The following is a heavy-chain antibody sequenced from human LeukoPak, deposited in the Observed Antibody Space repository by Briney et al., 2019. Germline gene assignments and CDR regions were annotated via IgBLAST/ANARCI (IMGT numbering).Heavy chain of an antibody. Sequence: GGSLRLSCVASGFTFTSDAMNWVRQAPGKGLEWVSSTVSRGTTQYADSAKGRFTVSRDTSKNTLYLQMNSLRADDTAVYYCAKCSTSAYTTGWCNWIDPWGQGTLVTVSS. CDR3: AKCSTSAYTTGWCNWIDP. CDR1: GFTFTSDA. V-gene: IGHV3-23*01. CDR2: TVSRGTT. D-gene: IGHD6-19*01. J-gene: IGHJ5*02.